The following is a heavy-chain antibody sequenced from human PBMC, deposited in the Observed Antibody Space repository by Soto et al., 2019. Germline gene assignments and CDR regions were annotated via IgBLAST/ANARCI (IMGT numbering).Heavy chain of an antibody. CDR2: ISWNSGSI. CDR3: AKGLGGTIPHVN. J-gene: IGHJ4*02. CDR1: GFTFDDYA. Sequence: GGSLRLSCAASGFTFDDYAMHWVRQAPGKGLEWVSGISWNSGSIGYADSVKGRFTISRDNAKNSLYLQMNSLRAEDTALYYCAKGLGGTIPHVNWGQGTLVTVSS. D-gene: IGHD3-3*01. V-gene: IGHV3-9*01.